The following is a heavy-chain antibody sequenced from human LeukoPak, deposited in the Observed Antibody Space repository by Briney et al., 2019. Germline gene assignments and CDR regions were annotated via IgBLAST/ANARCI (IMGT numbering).Heavy chain of an antibody. V-gene: IGHV3-30*02. CDR3: AKGDYGYYYYYYMDV. CDR2: IRYDGSNK. CDR1: GFTFSSYA. J-gene: IGHJ6*03. D-gene: IGHD4/OR15-4a*01. Sequence: PGGSLRLSCAASGFTFSSYAMSWVRQAPGKGLEWVAFIRYDGSNKYYADSVKGRFTISRDNSKNTLYLQMNSLRAEDTAVYYCAKGDYGYYYYYYMDVWGKGTTVTVSS.